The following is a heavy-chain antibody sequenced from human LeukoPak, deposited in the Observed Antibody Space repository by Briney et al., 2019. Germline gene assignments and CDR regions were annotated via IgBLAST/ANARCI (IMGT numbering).Heavy chain of an antibody. CDR3: ARDLRDVDTAMVPYYYYGMDV. D-gene: IGHD5-18*01. V-gene: IGHV3-11*05. CDR1: GFTFSDYY. J-gene: IGHJ6*02. Sequence: GGSLRLSCAASGFTFSDYYMSWIRQAPGKGLEWVSYISSSSSYTIYADSVKGRFTISRDNAKNSLYLQMNSLRAEDTAVYYCARDLRDVDTAMVPYYYYGMDVWGQGTTVTVSS. CDR2: ISSSSSYT.